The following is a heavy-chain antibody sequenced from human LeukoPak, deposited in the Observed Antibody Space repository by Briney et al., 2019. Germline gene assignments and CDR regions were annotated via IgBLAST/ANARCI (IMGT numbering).Heavy chain of an antibody. CDR1: GGSIRSYF. CDR3: ARGLVLATDDAFDI. Sequence: PSETLSLTCTFSGGSIRSYFWSWLRQPPGKGLEWIGYIWDTEITDYNPSLKSRVTISLDTSKNHFSLKLRSVTAADTALYFCARGLVLATDDAFDIWGQGTLVTVSS. CDR2: IWDTEIT. V-gene: IGHV4-59*01. D-gene: IGHD5-12*01. J-gene: IGHJ3*02.